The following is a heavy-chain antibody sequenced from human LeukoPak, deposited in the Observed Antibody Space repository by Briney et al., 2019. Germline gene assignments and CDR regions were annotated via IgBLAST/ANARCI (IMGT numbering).Heavy chain of an antibody. CDR1: GGSISTYY. Sequence: SETLSLTCTVSGGSISTYYWSWIRQPPGKGLEWIAYIDYRGSTTYNPSLKSRVTISVDTSRNQFSLKLSSVTAADTAVYYCASLGMDVWGQGTTVTVSS. CDR3: ASLGMDV. J-gene: IGHJ6*02. CDR2: IDYRGST. V-gene: IGHV4-59*01.